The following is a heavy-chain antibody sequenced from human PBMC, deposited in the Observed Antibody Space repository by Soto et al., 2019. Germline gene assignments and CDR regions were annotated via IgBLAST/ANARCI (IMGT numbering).Heavy chain of an antibody. D-gene: IGHD1-26*01. J-gene: IGHJ4*02. Sequence: SGPTLVKPTQTLTLTCTFSGFSLSTSGVGVGWIRQPPGKALEWLALIYWDDDKRYSPSLKSRLTLTKDTSKNHVVLTMTNMDPVDTATYYCAHRIWGELPRSFDYWGQVYLVTVSS. CDR2: IYWDDDK. V-gene: IGHV2-5*02. CDR1: GFSLSTSGVG. CDR3: AHRIWGELPRSFDY.